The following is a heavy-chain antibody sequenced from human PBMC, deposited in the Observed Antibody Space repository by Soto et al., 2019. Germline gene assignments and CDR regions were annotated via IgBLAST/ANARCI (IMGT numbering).Heavy chain of an antibody. CDR3: ARGAVAGSLVDP. Sequence: SETLSLTCTVSGGSISSGGYYWSWIRQHPGKGLEWIGYIYYSGSTYYNPSLKSRVTISVDTSKNQFSLKLSSVTAADTAVYYCARGAVAGSLVDPWGQGTLVTVSS. CDR2: IYYSGST. J-gene: IGHJ5*02. D-gene: IGHD6-19*01. V-gene: IGHV4-31*03. CDR1: GGSISSGGYY.